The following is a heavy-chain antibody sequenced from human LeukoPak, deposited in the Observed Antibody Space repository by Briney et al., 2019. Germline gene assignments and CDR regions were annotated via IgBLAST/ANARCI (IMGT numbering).Heavy chain of an antibody. D-gene: IGHD3-10*01. Sequence: GGSLRLSCAASGFTFSSYEMNWVRQAPGKGLEWVSYISSSGSTIYYADSVKGRFTISRDNAKNSLYLQMNSLSAEDTAVYYCARLRGPMVRGDRWGQGTLVTVSS. J-gene: IGHJ4*02. CDR1: GFTFSSYE. CDR2: ISSSGSTI. V-gene: IGHV3-48*03. CDR3: ARLRGPMVRGDR.